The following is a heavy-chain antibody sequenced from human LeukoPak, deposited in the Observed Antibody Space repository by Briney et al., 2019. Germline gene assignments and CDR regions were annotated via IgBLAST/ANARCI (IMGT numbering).Heavy chain of an antibody. Sequence: PGGSLRLSCAASGFSFSRYWMHWVRQAPGKGPVWVARSNGDGSSTSYADSVKGRFTISRDSAKNTLYRQMNSLRAEDTAIYYCARDQLGDGDYLFDYWGQGTLVTVSS. CDR1: GFSFSRYW. D-gene: IGHD4-17*01. CDR3: ARDQLGDGDYLFDY. V-gene: IGHV3-74*01. J-gene: IGHJ4*02. CDR2: SNGDGSST.